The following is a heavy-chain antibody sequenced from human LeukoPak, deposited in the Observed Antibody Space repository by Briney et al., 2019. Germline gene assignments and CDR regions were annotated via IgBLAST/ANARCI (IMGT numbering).Heavy chain of an antibody. CDR3: ARDFLGNYYDSSGSFDY. Sequence: ASVKVSCKASGYTFTSYGISWVRQAPGQGLEWMGWISAYNGNTNYAQKLQGRVTMTTDTSTSTAYMELRSLRSDDTAVYYCARDFLGNYYDSSGSFDYWGQGTLVTVSS. CDR2: ISAYNGNT. D-gene: IGHD3-22*01. CDR1: GYTFTSYG. V-gene: IGHV1-18*01. J-gene: IGHJ4*02.